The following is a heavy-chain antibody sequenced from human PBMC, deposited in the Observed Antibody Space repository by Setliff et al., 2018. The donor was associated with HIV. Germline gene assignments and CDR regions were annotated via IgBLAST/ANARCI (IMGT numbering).Heavy chain of an antibody. CDR2: ISGSGRRV. J-gene: IGHJ4*02. CDR1: GFTVDNYS. V-gene: IGHV3-48*04. Sequence: GGSLRLSCAASGFTVDNYSMHWVRQTPGKRLEWIAYISGSGRRVFYGDSVRGRFTVSRDNANSSLFLQMTNVTTDDTSLYFCARGVPRYSSGSLPWVYWGQGTLVTVSS. D-gene: IGHD2-21*01. CDR3: ARGVPRYSSGSLPWVY.